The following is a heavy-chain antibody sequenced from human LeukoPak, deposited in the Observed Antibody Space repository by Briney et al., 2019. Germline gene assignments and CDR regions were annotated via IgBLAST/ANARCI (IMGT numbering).Heavy chain of an antibody. CDR1: GFTFSNYA. J-gene: IGHJ4*02. CDR2: IIGSGRST. Sequence: GSLRLSCAASGFTFSNYAMNWVRQAPGKGLEWVSAIIGSGRSTFYADSVKGRFTISRDNSKNTLYLRMNSLRAEDTAVYYCAKEMTTPYYWGQGTLVTVSS. V-gene: IGHV3-23*01. CDR3: AKEMTTPYY. D-gene: IGHD4-17*01.